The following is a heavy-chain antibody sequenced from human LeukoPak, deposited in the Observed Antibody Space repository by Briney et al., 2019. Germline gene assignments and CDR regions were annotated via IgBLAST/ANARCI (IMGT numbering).Heavy chain of an antibody. J-gene: IGHJ4*02. CDR1: GYTFTSYG. D-gene: IGHD5-18*01. Sequence: ASVKVSCKASGYTFTSYGISWVRQAPGQGLEWMGWINPNSGGTNYAQKFQGRVTMTRDTSISTAYMELSRLRSDDTAVYYCARENSYGDVDYWGQGTLVTVSS. CDR2: INPNSGGT. V-gene: IGHV1-2*02. CDR3: ARENSYGDVDY.